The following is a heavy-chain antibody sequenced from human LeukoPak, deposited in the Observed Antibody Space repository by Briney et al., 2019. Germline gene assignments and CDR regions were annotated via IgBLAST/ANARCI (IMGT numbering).Heavy chain of an antibody. CDR3: AREASSGYSFDY. D-gene: IGHD3-22*01. Sequence: GGSLRLXCAASGFTVSSNYMSWVRQAPGKGLEWVSVIYSGGSTYYADSVKGRFTISRDNSKNTLYLQMNSLRAEDTAVYYCAREASSGYSFDYWGQGTLVTVSS. J-gene: IGHJ4*02. V-gene: IGHV3-53*01. CDR2: IYSGGST. CDR1: GFTVSSNY.